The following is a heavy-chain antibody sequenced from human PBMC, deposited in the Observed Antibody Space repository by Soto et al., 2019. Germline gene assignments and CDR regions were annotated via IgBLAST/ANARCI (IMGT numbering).Heavy chain of an antibody. J-gene: IGHJ6*02. D-gene: IGHD5-12*01. Sequence: GGSLRLSCAASGFTFSSYNMNWVRQAPGKGLEWVSSISSSSSYIYYADSVRGRFTISRDDAKNSLYLQMNSLRAEDTAVYYCARDHASGNKWLASYYYHGMDVWGQGTTVTVSS. CDR3: ARDHASGNKWLASYYYHGMDV. CDR1: GFTFSSYN. CDR2: ISSSSSYI. V-gene: IGHV3-21*01.